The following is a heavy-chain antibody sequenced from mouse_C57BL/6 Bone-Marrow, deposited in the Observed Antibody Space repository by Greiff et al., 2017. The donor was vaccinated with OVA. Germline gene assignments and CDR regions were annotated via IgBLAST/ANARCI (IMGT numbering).Heavy chain of an antibody. Sequence: LVESGAELVRPGASVTLSCKASGYTFTDYEMHWVKQTPVHGLEWIGAIDPETGGTAYNQKFKGKAILTADKSSSTAYMELRSLTSEDSAVYYCTRRGGNYFDYWGQGTTLTVSS. V-gene: IGHV1-15*01. CDR1: GYTFTDYE. J-gene: IGHJ2*01. CDR3: TRRGGNYFDY. CDR2: IDPETGGT.